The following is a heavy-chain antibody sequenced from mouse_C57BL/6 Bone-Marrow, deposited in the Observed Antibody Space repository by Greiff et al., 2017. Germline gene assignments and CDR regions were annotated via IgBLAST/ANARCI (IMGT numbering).Heavy chain of an antibody. CDR2: ISYDGSN. J-gene: IGHJ2*01. Sequence: EVQRVESGPGLVKPSQSLSLTCSVTGYSITSGYYWNWIRQFPGNKLEWMGYISYDGSNNYNPSLKNRISITRDTSKNQFFLKLNSVTTEDTATYYCARDPLYYGSSSYFDYWGQGTTLTVSS. CDR3: ARDPLYYGSSSYFDY. CDR1: GYSITSGYY. V-gene: IGHV3-6*01. D-gene: IGHD1-1*01.